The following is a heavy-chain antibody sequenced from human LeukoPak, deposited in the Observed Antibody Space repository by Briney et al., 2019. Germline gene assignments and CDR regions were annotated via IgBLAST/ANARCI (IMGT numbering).Heavy chain of an antibody. V-gene: IGHV3-20*04. Sequence: GGSLRLSCAASVFTFDDYGMSWVRQAPGKGLEWVSGINWNGGSTGYADSVKGRFTISRDNAKNSLYLQMNSLRAEDTALYYCARRTLEWLALDYWGQGTLVTVSS. CDR3: ARRTLEWLALDY. D-gene: IGHD3-3*01. CDR2: INWNGGST. J-gene: IGHJ4*02. CDR1: VFTFDDYG.